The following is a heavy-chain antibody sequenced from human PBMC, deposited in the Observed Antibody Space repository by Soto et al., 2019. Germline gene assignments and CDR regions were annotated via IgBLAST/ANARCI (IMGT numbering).Heavy chain of an antibody. V-gene: IGHV3-30*18. CDR1: GFTFSSYG. CDR2: ISYDGSNK. D-gene: IGHD2-15*01. CDR3: AKDRDCSGGSCYAGDYYYGMDV. Sequence: QVQLVESGGGVVQPGRSLRLSCAASGFTFSSYGMHWVRQAPGKGLEWVAVISYDGSNKYYADSVKGRFTISRDNSKNTLYLQMNRLRAEDTAVYYCAKDRDCSGGSCYAGDYYYGMDVWGQGTTVTVSS. J-gene: IGHJ6*02.